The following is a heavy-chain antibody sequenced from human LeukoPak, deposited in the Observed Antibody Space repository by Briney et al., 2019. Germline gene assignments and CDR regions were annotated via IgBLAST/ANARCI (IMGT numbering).Heavy chain of an antibody. D-gene: IGHD4-23*01. J-gene: IGHJ3*02. CDR3: ARRTTVVTRYAFDI. Sequence: SETLSLTCTVSGGSLSSYYWSWIRQPPGKGLEWIGYIYYSGSTNYNPSLKSQVTISVDTSKNQFSLKLSSVTAADTAVYYCARRTTVVTRYAFDIWGQGTMVTVSS. V-gene: IGHV4-59*08. CDR2: IYYSGST. CDR1: GGSLSSYY.